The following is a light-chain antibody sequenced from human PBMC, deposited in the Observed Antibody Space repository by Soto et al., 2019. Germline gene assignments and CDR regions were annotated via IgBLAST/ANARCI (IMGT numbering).Light chain of an antibody. CDR1: QSVSSY. J-gene: IGKJ4*01. CDR2: DAS. Sequence: EVVLSQSPATLSLSPGERATLSCRASQSVSSYLGWYQQKPGQAPRLLIYDASNRATGIPARFSGSGSGTDFTLTISSLEPEDFAVYYCQQRSNWQLTFDGGTKVEIK. V-gene: IGKV3-11*01. CDR3: QQRSNWQLT.